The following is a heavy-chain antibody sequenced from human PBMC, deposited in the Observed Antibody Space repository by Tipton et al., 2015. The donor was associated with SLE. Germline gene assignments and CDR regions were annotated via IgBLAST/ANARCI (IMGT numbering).Heavy chain of an antibody. V-gene: IGHV4-39*07. CDR1: GDSISSTSYY. J-gene: IGHJ6*02. CDR3: ARGSSHYDSNRGMDV. Sequence: TLSLTCTVSGDSISSTSYYWAWIRQPPGKGLEWIGSIDYSGSTYYNPSLKSRVTISVDTSKNQFSLNLTSVTAADTAVYYCARGSSHYDSNRGMDVWGQGTTVTVSS. CDR2: IDYSGST. D-gene: IGHD3-22*01.